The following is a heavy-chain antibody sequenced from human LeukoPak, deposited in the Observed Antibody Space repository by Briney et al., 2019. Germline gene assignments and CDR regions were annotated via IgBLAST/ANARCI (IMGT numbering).Heavy chain of an antibody. CDR3: ATGGDYYFDY. V-gene: IGHV3-73*01. J-gene: IGHJ4*02. CDR2: IRSKANSYAT. D-gene: IGHD2-21*02. Sequence: GGSLRLSCAASGFTFSGSAMHWVRQASGKGLEWVGRIRSKANSYATAYAASVKGRFTISRDDSKNTAYLQMNSLKTEDTAVYYCATGGDYYFDYWGQGTLVTVSS. CDR1: GFTFSGSA.